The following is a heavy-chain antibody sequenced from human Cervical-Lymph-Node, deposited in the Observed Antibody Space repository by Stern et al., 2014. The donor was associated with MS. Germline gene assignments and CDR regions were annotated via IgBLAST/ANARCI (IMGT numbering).Heavy chain of an antibody. CDR1: RGPFSSGDGH. CDR3: ARASWFGELSLDY. D-gene: IGHD3-10*01. Sequence: QLQLQESGPGLVKPSQTLSLTCTASRGPFSSGDGHWSWIRQPPGKGLEGIGYINYSGNSFYNPSLKSRVTISVDTSKAQFSLKVNSITAADSAVYYCARASWFGELSLDYWGQGTLVTVSS. CDR2: INYSGNS. V-gene: IGHV4-30-4*01. J-gene: IGHJ4*02.